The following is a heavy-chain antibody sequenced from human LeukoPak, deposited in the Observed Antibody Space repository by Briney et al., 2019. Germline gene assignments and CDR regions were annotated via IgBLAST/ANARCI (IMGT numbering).Heavy chain of an antibody. CDR2: INHSGST. Sequence: PSETLSLTCAVYGGSFSGYYWSWIRQPPGKGLEWIGEINHSGSTNYNPSLKSRVAISVDTSKYQFSLKLSSVTAADTAVYYCASPPMDYYDSSGYSLSDFWGQGTLVTISS. CDR1: GGSFSGYY. J-gene: IGHJ4*02. CDR3: ASPPMDYYDSSGYSLSDF. V-gene: IGHV4-34*01. D-gene: IGHD3-22*01.